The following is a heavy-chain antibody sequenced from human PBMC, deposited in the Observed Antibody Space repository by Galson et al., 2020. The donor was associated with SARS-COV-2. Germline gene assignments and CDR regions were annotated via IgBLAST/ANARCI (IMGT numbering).Heavy chain of an antibody. CDR3: ARASSYVASLDY. V-gene: IGHV4-59*01. D-gene: IGHD2-2*01. CDR1: GYISGYF. J-gene: IGHJ4*02. Sequence: ASETLSLTCTASGYISGYFWSWIRQPPGKGLEWIGSIYYSGSTKYNPSLESRVTMSVDTSKNQFSLKLSSVTAADTAVYYCARASSYVASLDYWGQGALVTVSS. CDR2: IYYSGST.